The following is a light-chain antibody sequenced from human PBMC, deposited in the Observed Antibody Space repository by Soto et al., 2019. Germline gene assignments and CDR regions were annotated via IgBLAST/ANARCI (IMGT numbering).Light chain of an antibody. CDR1: QSVSSSY. J-gene: IGKJ1*01. CDR2: GAS. V-gene: IGKV3-20*01. CDR3: QQYGSSLTWT. Sequence: EIVFTQSPGTLSLSPGERATLSCRASQSVSSSYLAWYQQKPCQAHRLLIYGASSRATGIPDRFSGSGSGTDFTLTISRLEPEDFAVYYCQQYGSSLTWTFGQGTKVDIK.